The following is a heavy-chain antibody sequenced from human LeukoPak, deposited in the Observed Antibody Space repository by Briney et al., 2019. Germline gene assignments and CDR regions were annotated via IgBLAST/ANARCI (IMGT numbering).Heavy chain of an antibody. V-gene: IGHV3-48*01. D-gene: IGHD4-17*01. CDR3: ARIYGDYTYYYYYMDV. CDR1: GFTFSSYS. CDR2: ISSSSSTI. Sequence: GGSLRLSCAASGFTFSSYSMNWVRQAPGKGLEWVSYISSSSSTIYYADSVKGRFTISRDNAKNSLYLQMNSLRAEDTAVYYCARIYGDYTYYYYYMDVWGKGTTVTVSS. J-gene: IGHJ6*03.